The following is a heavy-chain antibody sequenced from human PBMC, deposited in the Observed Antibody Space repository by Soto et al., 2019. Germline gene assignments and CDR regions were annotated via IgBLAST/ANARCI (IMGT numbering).Heavy chain of an antibody. V-gene: IGHV3-33*01. CDR1: GFTFSNNA. Sequence: GSLRLSCATSGFTFSNNAMHWVRQAPGKGLEWVAQIWYDGSNKYYADSVKGRFTISRDNSKNTVYLQMNSLRAEDMAVYYCARDGQNQSPYAMDVWGQGTTVTVSS. CDR3: ARDGQNQSPYAMDV. CDR2: IWYDGSNK. J-gene: IGHJ6*02.